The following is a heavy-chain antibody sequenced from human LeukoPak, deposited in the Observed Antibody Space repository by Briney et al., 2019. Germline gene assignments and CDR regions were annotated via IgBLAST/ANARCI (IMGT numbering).Heavy chain of an antibody. CDR2: ISVSGSTT. D-gene: IGHD7-27*01. J-gene: IGHJ4*02. CDR1: GFTFSSYA. V-gene: IGHV3-23*01. Sequence: GGSLRLSCAASGFTFSSYAMSWVRQAPGEGLVWVSTISVSGSTTYYADSVEGRFTISRDNSRNTLYLQINSLRAEDTAVYYCAKFSDLGLPHFDYWGQGTLVTVSS. CDR3: AKFSDLGLPHFDY.